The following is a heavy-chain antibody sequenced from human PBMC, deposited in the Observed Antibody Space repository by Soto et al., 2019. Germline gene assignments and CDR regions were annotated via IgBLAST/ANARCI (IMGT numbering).Heavy chain of an antibody. CDR1: GFTFSSYG. CDR3: AKDFNLYSTVGGDY. D-gene: IGHD6-13*01. Sequence: QVQLVESGGGVVQPGRSLRLSCAASGFTFSSYGMHWVRQAPGKGLEWVAVISYDGSNKYYADSVKGRFTISRDNSKNTLYLQMNSLRAEDTAVYYCAKDFNLYSTVGGDYWGQGTLVTVSS. V-gene: IGHV3-30*18. CDR2: ISYDGSNK. J-gene: IGHJ4*02.